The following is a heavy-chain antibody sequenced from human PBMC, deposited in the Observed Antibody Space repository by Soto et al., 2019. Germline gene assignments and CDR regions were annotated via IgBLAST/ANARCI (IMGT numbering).Heavy chain of an antibody. CDR3: THIRAIFGEVMSAGGMDV. J-gene: IGHJ6*02. CDR2: IYWNDDK. Sequence: QITLKESGQTLVKPTETLTLTCTFSGFALSTSGVGVAWIREPPGKALEWVALIYWNDDKRYRPSLKSRLTLTKDTSKNQVVLRMTNMGPADTGTYYCTHIRAIFGEVMSAGGMDVWGPGTTVTVSS. CDR1: GFALSTSGVG. D-gene: IGHD3-3*01. V-gene: IGHV2-5*01.